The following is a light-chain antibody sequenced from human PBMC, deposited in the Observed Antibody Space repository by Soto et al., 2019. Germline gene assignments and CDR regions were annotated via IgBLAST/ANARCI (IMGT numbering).Light chain of an antibody. V-gene: IGKV3-20*01. CDR1: QSVSSNY. CDR3: QQYGSSPRT. CDR2: GAS. Sequence: EIVLTQSPGTLSLSPGERATLSCRASQSVSSNYLAWYQQKPGQAPRLLIYGASSRATGIPDKFSGSGSGADFTLTIGSLEPEDFALYYCQQYGSSPRTFGQGTKAEIE. J-gene: IGKJ1*01.